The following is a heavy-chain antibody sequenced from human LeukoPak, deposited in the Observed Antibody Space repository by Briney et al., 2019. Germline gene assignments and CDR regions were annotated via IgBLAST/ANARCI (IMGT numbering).Heavy chain of an antibody. CDR3: ARDLSGGRWYFGIDV. J-gene: IGHJ6*02. Sequence: GGSLRLSCAASGFIFSNCWMSWVRQAPGKGLEWVANIKEDGSEMYYVDSVKGRFTISRDNAKNSLYLQVNSLRAEDTAVYYCARDLSGGRWYFGIDVWGQGTTVTVSS. CDR2: IKEDGSEM. D-gene: IGHD3-9*01. V-gene: IGHV3-7*01. CDR1: GFIFSNCW.